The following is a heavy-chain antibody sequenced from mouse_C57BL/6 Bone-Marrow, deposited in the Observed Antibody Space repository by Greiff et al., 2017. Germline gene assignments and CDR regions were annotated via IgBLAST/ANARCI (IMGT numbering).Heavy chain of an antibody. CDR1: GYTFTSYW. V-gene: IGHV1-59*01. J-gene: IGHJ2*01. CDR3: ARVGYFDY. Sequence: QVQLQQPGAELVRPGTSVKLSCKASGYTFTSYWMHWVKQRPGQGLEWIGVIDPSDSYTNYNQKFKGKATLTVDTSSSTAYMQLSSLTSEDSAVYYCARVGYFDYWGQGTTRTVSS. CDR2: IDPSDSYT.